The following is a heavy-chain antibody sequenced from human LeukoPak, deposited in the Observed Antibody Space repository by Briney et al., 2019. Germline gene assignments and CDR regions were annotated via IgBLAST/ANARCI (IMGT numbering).Heavy chain of an antibody. CDR2: INPSGGST. D-gene: IGHD3-22*01. CDR1: GGTFSSYA. J-gene: IGHJ5*02. CDR3: ARGPVYDSSGYYYDSWFDP. V-gene: IGHV1-46*01. Sequence: GASVKASCKASGGTFSSYAISWVRQAPGQGLEWMGIINPSGGSTSYAQKFQGRVTMTRDTSTSTVYMELSSLRSEDTAVYYCARGPVYDSSGYYYDSWFDPWGQGTLATVSS.